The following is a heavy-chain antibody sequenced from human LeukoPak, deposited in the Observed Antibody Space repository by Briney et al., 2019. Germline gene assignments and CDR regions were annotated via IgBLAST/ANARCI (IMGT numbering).Heavy chain of an antibody. Sequence: TGGSLRLSCAASGFTFSIYAMSWVRQAPGKGLEWVANIKQDGSEKYYVDSVKGRFTISRDNAKNSLYLQMNSLRAEDTAVYYCARAQKYSYDAFDIWGQGTMVTVSS. CDR3: ARAQKYSYDAFDI. CDR2: IKQDGSEK. J-gene: IGHJ3*02. V-gene: IGHV3-7*01. CDR1: GFTFSIYA. D-gene: IGHD4-11*01.